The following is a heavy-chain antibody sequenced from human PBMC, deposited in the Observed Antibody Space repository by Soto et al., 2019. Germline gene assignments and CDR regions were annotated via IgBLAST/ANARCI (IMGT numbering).Heavy chain of an antibody. CDR3: ARVYDFGRGPQAL. J-gene: IGHJ4*02. D-gene: IGHD3-3*01. CDR2: IWYDGSNK. Sequence: SLRLSCAASGFTFSSYGMHWVRQAPGKGLEWVAVIWYDGSNKYYADSVKGRFTISRDNSKNTLYLQMNSLRAEDTAVYYCARVYDFGRGPQALWGRGSLVTASA. CDR1: GFTFSSYG. V-gene: IGHV3-33*01.